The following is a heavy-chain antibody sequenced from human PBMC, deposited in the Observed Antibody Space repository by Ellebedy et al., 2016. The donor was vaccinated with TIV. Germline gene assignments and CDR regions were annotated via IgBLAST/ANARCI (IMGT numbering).Heavy chain of an antibody. J-gene: IGHJ4*02. CDR1: GGSFSSTNYY. D-gene: IGHD5-12*01. Sequence: MPGGSLRLSCTVSGGSFSSTNYYWGWVRQPPGKGLEWIGSIYNGGSTNYNPSLKSRVTISGDLPRNQFSLKLSSVTAADTALYYCVSRPKIGYSFGPFDYWGRGTLVTVSS. V-gene: IGHV4-39*01. CDR3: VSRPKIGYSFGPFDY. CDR2: IYNGGST.